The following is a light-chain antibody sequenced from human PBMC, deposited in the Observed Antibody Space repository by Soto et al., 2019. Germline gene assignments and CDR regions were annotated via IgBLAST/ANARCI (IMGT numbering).Light chain of an antibody. V-gene: IGLV3-25*03. J-gene: IGLJ1*01. Sequence: SYELTQPPSVSVSPGQTARITCFGDALSKQYASWYQQKPGQAPVLLIYKDTERPSGIPERFSGSTSGTTVTLTIGGVQVEDEADYFCQSADSSGSTYVFGTGTKLTVL. CDR1: ALSKQY. CDR3: QSADSSGSTYV. CDR2: KDT.